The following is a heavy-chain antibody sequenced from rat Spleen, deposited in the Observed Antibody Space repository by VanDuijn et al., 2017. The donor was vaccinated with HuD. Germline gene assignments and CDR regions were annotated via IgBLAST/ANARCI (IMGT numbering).Heavy chain of an antibody. V-gene: IGHV2-41*01. Sequence: QVQLKESGPGLLQPSQTLSLSCTIAGFSLTRSNVHWVRQPPGKGLEWMGVIWNTGGTQYNSALKSRLSISKDTSKSQVFLKMNSLQTEDTATYYCAREGIGTTTDYWGQGVMVTVSS. CDR1: GFSLTRSN. CDR2: IWNTGGT. D-gene: IGHD1-5*01. J-gene: IGHJ2*01. CDR3: AREGIGTTTDY.